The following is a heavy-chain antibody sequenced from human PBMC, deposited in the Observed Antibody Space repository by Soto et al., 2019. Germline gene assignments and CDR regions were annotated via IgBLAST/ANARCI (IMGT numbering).Heavy chain of an antibody. Sequence: QVQLQESGPGLVKPSQTLSLTCTVSGGSISSGDYYWSWIRQPPGKGLEWIGYIYYSGSTYYNPSRKSRVTLSVDTSKNQFSLKLSSVTAADTAVYYCARDDYGDQKPPFPDYWGQGTLVTVSS. CDR2: IYYSGST. V-gene: IGHV4-30-4*01. CDR3: ARDDYGDQKPPFPDY. CDR1: GGSISSGDYY. J-gene: IGHJ4*02. D-gene: IGHD4-17*01.